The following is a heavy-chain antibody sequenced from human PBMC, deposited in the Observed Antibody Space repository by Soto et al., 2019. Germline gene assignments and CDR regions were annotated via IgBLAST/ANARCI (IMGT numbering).Heavy chain of an antibody. Sequence: TLSLTCGVSGYSISSGYYWGWLRQPPGKGLEWIGSVYHSGTTYSNPSLKSRVTIWLDTSKNQFSLKLSSVAAADTAMYYCTRSLFSSSWFAGSWGQGILVTVSS. V-gene: IGHV4-38-2*01. CDR3: TRSLFSSSWFAGS. CDR1: GYSISSGYY. CDR2: VYHSGTT. D-gene: IGHD6-13*01. J-gene: IGHJ5*02.